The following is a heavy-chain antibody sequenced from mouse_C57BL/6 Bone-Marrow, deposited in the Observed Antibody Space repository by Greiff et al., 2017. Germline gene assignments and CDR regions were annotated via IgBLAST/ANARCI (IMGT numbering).Heavy chain of an antibody. CDR2: IYPGSGNT. Sequence: QVQLQQSGPELVKPGASVKISCKASGYSFTSYYIHWVKQRPGQGLEWIGWIYPGSGNTKYNEKFKGKATLTADTSSSTASMQLSSLTSEDSAVYYCARDEGYYGYVFDYWGQGTTLTVSS. CDR1: GYSFTSYY. CDR3: ARDEGYYGYVFDY. J-gene: IGHJ2*01. D-gene: IGHD2-2*01. V-gene: IGHV1-66*01.